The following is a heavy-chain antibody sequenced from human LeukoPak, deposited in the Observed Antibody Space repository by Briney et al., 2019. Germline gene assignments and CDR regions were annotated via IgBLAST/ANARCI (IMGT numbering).Heavy chain of an antibody. CDR1: GFTFSDHY. CDR3: AGDYGDYYFDY. J-gene: IGHJ4*02. D-gene: IGHD4-17*01. Sequence: LRLSCAASGFTFSDHYMDWVRQAPGKGLEWIGSIYYSGSTSYNPSLKSRVTISVDTSKNQFSLKLSSVTAADTAVYFCAGDYGDYYFDYWGQGTLVTVSS. V-gene: IGHV4-38-2*02. CDR2: IYYSGST.